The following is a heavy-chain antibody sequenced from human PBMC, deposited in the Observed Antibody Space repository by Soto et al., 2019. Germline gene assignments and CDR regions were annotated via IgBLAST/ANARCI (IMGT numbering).Heavy chain of an antibody. CDR2: IWYDGSNK. V-gene: IGHV3-33*01. J-gene: IGHJ4*02. CDR3: ARDVGSSWYEPLY. D-gene: IGHD6-13*01. CDR1: GFTFSSYG. Sequence: GGSLRLSCAASGFTFSSYGMHWVRQAPGKGLEWVAVIWYDGSNKYYADSVKGRFTISRDNSKNTLYRQMNSLRAEDTAVYYCARDVGSSWYEPLYWGQGTLVTVSS.